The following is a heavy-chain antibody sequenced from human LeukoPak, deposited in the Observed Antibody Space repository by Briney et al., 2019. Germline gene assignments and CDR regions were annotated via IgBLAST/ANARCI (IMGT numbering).Heavy chain of an antibody. CDR3: ARGPSLWFGEFPFDP. V-gene: IGHV4-34*01. J-gene: IGHJ5*02. Sequence: SETLSLTCAVYGGSFSGYYWSRIRQPPGKGLEWIGEINHSGSTNYNPSLKSRVTISVDTSKNQFSLKLSSVTAADTAVYYCARGPSLWFGEFPFDPWGQGTLVTVSS. CDR1: GGSFSGYY. D-gene: IGHD3-10*01. CDR2: INHSGST.